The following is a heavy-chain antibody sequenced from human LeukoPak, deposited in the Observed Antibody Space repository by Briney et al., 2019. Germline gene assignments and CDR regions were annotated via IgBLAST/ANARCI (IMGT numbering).Heavy chain of an antibody. D-gene: IGHD4-23*01. Sequence: GGSLRLSCAASGFTFSSYAMSWVRQTPGKGLEWVSGIDPSGGGTYYADSVKGRFTISRDNSKNTLYLQMNSLRAEDTAAYYCAKISPLGYRGKPWALDIWGKGKMVTVAS. CDR2: IDPSGGGT. V-gene: IGHV3-23*01. CDR1: GFTFSSYA. CDR3: AKISPLGYRGKPWALDI. J-gene: IGHJ3*02.